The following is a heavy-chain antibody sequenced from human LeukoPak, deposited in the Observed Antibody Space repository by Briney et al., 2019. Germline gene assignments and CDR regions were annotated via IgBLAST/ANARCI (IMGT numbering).Heavy chain of an antibody. CDR2: ISAYNGNT. CDR3: ARWDRDYYGSGTFDY. V-gene: IGHV1-18*01. Sequence: ASVKVSCKASGYTFTSYGISWVRQAPGRGLEWMGWISAYNGNTNYAQKLQGRVTMTTDTSTSTAYMELRSLRSDDTAVYYCARWDRDYYGSGTFDYWGQGTLVTVSS. J-gene: IGHJ4*02. CDR1: GYTFTSYG. D-gene: IGHD3-10*01.